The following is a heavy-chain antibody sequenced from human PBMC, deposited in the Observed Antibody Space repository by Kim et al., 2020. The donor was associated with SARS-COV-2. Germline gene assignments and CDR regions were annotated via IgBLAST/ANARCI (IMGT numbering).Heavy chain of an antibody. CDR1: GFTFSDYY. CDR3: ARVGYDYVWGSYRDYYYYYGMDV. CDR2: IISSSYT. D-gene: IGHD3-16*02. V-gene: IGHV3-11*05. J-gene: IGHJ6*02. Sequence: GGSLRLSCAASGFTFSDYYMSWIRQAPGKGLEWVSYIISSSYTNYADSVKGRFTISRDNAKNSLYLQLNSLRAEDTAVYYCARVGYDYVWGSYRDYYYYYGMDVWGQGTTVTVSS.